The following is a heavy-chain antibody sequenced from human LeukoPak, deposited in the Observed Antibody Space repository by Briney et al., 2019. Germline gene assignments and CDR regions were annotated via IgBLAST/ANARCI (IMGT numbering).Heavy chain of an antibody. CDR2: ISYDGHNT. Sequence: GGSLRLSCAASGFTFSSYEMNWVRQAPGKGLVWVSRISYDGHNTNYADFVKGRFTISRDIAKNTVYLQMNSLRVEDTAVYYCGILTLSPGWGQGTLVTVSS. V-gene: IGHV3-74*01. D-gene: IGHD2-8*01. J-gene: IGHJ4*02. CDR3: GILTLSPG. CDR1: GFTFSSYE.